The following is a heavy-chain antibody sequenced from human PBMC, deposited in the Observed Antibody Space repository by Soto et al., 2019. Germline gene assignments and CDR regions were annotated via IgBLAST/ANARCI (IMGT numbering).Heavy chain of an antibody. Sequence: SETLSLTCAVSGGSISSGGYSWSWIRQPPGKGLEWIGYIYHSGSTYYNPSLKSRVTISVDRSKNQFSLKLSSVTAADTAVYYCARFYGGNYFDYWGQGTLVTVSS. CDR2: IYHSGST. J-gene: IGHJ4*02. CDR3: ARFYGGNYFDY. D-gene: IGHD4-17*01. V-gene: IGHV4-30-2*01. CDR1: GGSISSGGYS.